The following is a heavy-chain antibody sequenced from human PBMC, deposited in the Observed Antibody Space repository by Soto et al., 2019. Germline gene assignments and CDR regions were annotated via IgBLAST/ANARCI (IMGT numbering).Heavy chain of an antibody. D-gene: IGHD2-15*01. Sequence: EVQLLESGGGLVQPGGPLRPPLAPSGSTFRNKAWAWFPRAPGKGWGWVSAIGGSGGSTYYADSVKGRFTISRDNSKNTLYLQMNSLRAEDTAVYYCAKDDHSGGSCYGYWGQGTLITVSS. V-gene: IGHV3-23*01. CDR2: IGGSGGST. CDR1: GSTFRNKA. CDR3: AKDDHSGGSCYGY. J-gene: IGHJ4*02.